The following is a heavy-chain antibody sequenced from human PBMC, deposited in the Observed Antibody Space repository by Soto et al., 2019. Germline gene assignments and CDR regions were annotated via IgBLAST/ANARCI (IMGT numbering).Heavy chain of an antibody. V-gene: IGHV1-2*04. CDR3: ARGGSSGAYYYYYYGMDV. D-gene: IGHD6-19*01. CDR2: INPNSGGT. CDR1: GYTFTGYY. Sequence: AASVKVSCKASGYTFTGYYMHWVRQAPGQGLEWMEWINPNSGGTNYAQKFQGWVTMTRDTSISTAYMELSRLRSDDTAVYYCARGGSSGAYYYYYYGMDVWGQGTTVTVSS. J-gene: IGHJ6*02.